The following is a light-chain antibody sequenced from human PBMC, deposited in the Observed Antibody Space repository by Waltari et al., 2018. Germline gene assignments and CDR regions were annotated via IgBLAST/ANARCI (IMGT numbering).Light chain of an antibody. CDR2: DAS. CDR1: QSVSSS. V-gene: IGKV3-11*01. Sequence: EIVLTQSPATLSLSPGERATLSCRASQSVSSSLAWYKQKGGQAPRLLIYDASNRAAGIPARFSGSGSGTDFTLTISSLEPEDFTVYYCQHRSNWPSLTFGGGTKVEI. J-gene: IGKJ4*01. CDR3: QHRSNWPSLT.